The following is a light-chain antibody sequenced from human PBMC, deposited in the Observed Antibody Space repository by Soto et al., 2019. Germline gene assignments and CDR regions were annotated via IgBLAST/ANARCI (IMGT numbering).Light chain of an antibody. Sequence: ETVLTQSPGTLSLSPGERATLSCRASQSVSSNYLAWYQQKPGQAPRLLMYGASTRATGIPDRFSGSGSGTDFTLSISRLEPEDFAVYYCQHYEAFGGGTNVEF. CDR3: QHYEA. CDR2: GAS. CDR1: QSVSSNY. V-gene: IGKV3-20*01. J-gene: IGKJ4*01.